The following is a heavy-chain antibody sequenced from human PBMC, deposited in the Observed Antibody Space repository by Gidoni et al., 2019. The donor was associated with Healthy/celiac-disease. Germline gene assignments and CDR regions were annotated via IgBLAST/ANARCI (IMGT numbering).Heavy chain of an antibody. Sequence: QLQLQESGPGLVKPSETLSLTCTVAGGSISSSSYYWGWIRQPPGKGLEWIGSIYYSGSTYYNPSLKRRVTIAVDTSKNQFSLKLSSVTAADTAVYYCARRGDPAAAGTWGQGTLVTVSS. V-gene: IGHV4-39*01. CDR3: ARRGDPAAAGT. CDR1: GGSISSSSYY. CDR2: IYYSGST. D-gene: IGHD6-13*01. J-gene: IGHJ4*02.